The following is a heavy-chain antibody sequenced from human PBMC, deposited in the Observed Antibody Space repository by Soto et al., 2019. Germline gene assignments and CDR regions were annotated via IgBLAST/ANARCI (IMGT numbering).Heavy chain of an antibody. CDR1: GGSISSGNYY. CDR3: ARVRVCSSANCYTGPFDP. J-gene: IGHJ5*02. Sequence: SETLSLTCTVSGGSISSGNYYWSWIRQHPGKGLEWIGYIYYSGSTYYNPSLKSRVSMSVDTSKNHFSLQLTSVTAADTAVYYCARVRVCSSANCYTGPFDPWGQGALVTVSS. D-gene: IGHD2-2*02. V-gene: IGHV4-31*03. CDR2: IYYSGST.